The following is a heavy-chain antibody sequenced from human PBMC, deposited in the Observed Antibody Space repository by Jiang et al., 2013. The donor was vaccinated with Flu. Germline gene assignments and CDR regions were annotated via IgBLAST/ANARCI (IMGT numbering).Heavy chain of an antibody. V-gene: IGHV4-59*08. CDR2: ISHTGDT. CDR1: GDSITGHH. J-gene: IGHJ3*02. Sequence: KPSETLSLTCTVSGDSITGHHWNWIRQAPGEGLEWIGYISHTGDTSSNPSLTSRITIFRDTSKNQISLKLTSVTAADTAVYYCARRNDFDIWGQGTMVTVSS. CDR3: ARRNDFDI.